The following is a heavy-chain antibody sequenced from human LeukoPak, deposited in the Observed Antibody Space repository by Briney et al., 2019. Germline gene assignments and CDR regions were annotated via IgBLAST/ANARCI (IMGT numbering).Heavy chain of an antibody. V-gene: IGHV3-30*02. J-gene: IGHJ4*02. D-gene: IGHD3-10*01. CDR2: IRYDGSNK. CDR1: GFTFSSYG. CDR3: AKGLFYDSGSHLIDF. Sequence: PGGPLRLSCAASGFTFSSYGMHWVRQAPGKGLEWVAFIRYDGSNKYYADSVKGRFSISRDNSKNTLCLQMNSLRTEDTAFYYCAKGLFYDSGSHLIDFWGQGTLVTVSS.